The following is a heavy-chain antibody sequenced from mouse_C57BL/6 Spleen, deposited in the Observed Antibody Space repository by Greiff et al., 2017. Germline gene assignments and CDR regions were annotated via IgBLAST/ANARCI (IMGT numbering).Heavy chain of an antibody. J-gene: IGHJ3*01. CDR3: AREESFYPFAY. CDR2: ILPGSGST. Sequence: VQLVESGAELMKPGASVKLSCKATGYTFTGYWIEWVKQRPGHGLAWIGEILPGSGSTNYNKKFKGKATFTADTSSNTAYMQLSRLTTEDASNYYCAREESFYPFAYWGQGTLVTVSA. CDR1: GYTFTGYW. V-gene: IGHV1-9*01. D-gene: IGHD2-1*01.